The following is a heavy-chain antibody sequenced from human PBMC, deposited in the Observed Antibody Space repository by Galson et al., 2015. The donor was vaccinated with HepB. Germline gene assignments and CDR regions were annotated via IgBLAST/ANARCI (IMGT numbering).Heavy chain of an antibody. D-gene: IGHD4-17*01. J-gene: IGHJ4*02. CDR2: IYPGDSDT. CDR3: ARAPTNPNGDYTYYFDY. Sequence: QSGAEVKKPGESLKISCKGSGYSFTSYWIGWVRQMPGKGLEWMGIIYPGDSDTRYSPSFQGQVTISADKSISTAYLQWSSLKASDTAMYYCARAPTNPNGDYTYYFDYWGQGTLVTVSS. V-gene: IGHV5-51*03. CDR1: GYSFTSYW.